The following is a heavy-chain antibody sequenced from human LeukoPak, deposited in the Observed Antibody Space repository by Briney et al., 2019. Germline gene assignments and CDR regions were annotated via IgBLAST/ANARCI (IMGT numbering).Heavy chain of an antibody. CDR2: INAGNGNT. V-gene: IGHV1-3*01. Sequence: ASVKVSCKASGYTFAGYVLNWVRQAPGQRLEWMGWINAGNGNTKYSQKFQDRVTITRDTSASTAYMELSSLRSGDTAIHYCARLAVSDSYDAFDIWGQGTLVTVSS. D-gene: IGHD6-19*01. CDR3: ARLAVSDSYDAFDI. CDR1: GYTFAGYV. J-gene: IGHJ3*02.